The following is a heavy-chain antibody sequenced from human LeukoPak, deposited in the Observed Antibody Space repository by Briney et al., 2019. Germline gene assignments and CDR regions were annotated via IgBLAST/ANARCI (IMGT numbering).Heavy chain of an antibody. D-gene: IGHD3-10*01. CDR2: IYSSGST. V-gene: IGHV4-4*07. J-gene: IGHJ4*02. Sequence: SETLSLTCTVSGASISSYYWTWIRQPAGEGLEWIGRIYSSGSTNHNPSLKSRVTMSLDTSKNQFSLKLSSVTAADTAVYYCARGLYYGSGSYLGSYRWGQGTLVTVSS. CDR1: GASISSYY. CDR3: ARGLYYGSGSYLGSYR.